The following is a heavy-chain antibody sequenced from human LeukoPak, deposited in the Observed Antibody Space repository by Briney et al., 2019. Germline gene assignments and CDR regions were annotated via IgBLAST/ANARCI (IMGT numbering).Heavy chain of an antibody. J-gene: IGHJ4*02. CDR3: APDLRGSAWSLDD. Sequence: SGGSLRLSCAASGFTFSDYGMSWVRQAPGKGLEWVSGVSGSGAYTYYADSVKGRFTISRDISKSTLYLQMNSLRAEDTAVYYCAPDLRGSAWSLDDWGQGTLVTVSS. CDR2: VSGSGAYT. D-gene: IGHD6-13*01. V-gene: IGHV3-23*01. CDR1: GFTFSDYG.